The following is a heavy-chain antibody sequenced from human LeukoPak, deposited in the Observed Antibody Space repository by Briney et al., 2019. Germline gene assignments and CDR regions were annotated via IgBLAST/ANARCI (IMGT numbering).Heavy chain of an antibody. J-gene: IGHJ3*02. D-gene: IGHD1-14*01. CDR2: ISHIGST. Sequence: PSETLSLTCTVSGASITGHYLTRIRQPPGNGLEWIGYISHIGSTNYNPSLKSRVTISVDTSKNQFSLKLTSVTAADTALYYCARDRISINALDMWGQGTMVTVSS. V-gene: IGHV4-59*11. CDR1: GASITGHY. CDR3: ARDRISINALDM.